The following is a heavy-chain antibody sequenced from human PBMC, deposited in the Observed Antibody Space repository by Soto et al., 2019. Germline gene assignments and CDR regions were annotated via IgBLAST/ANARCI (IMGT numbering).Heavy chain of an antibody. CDR2: ISGSGGST. V-gene: IGHV3-23*01. J-gene: IGHJ4*02. D-gene: IGHD3-9*01. Sequence: PAGSLRLSCAASGFTFSSYAMSWVRQAPGKGLEWVSAISGSGGSTYYADSVKGRFTISRDNSKNTLYLQMNSLRAEDTAVYYCAKEPHWNYIYLDILTGDRGIGYWGQGTLDTVSS. CDR1: GFTFSSYA. CDR3: AKEPHWNYIYLDILTGDRGIGY.